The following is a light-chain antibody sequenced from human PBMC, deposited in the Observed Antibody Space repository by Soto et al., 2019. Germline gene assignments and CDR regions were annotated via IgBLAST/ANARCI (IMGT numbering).Light chain of an antibody. CDR3: GTWDGSLSAVV. CDR1: SSNIGSNY. Sequence: QSVLTQPPSVSAAPGQKVTISCSGSSSNIGSNYVSWYQQLPGTAPKLLSFDNNQRPSGIPDRFSGSKSGTSATLGITGLQTGDEADYYCGTWDGSLSAVVFGGGTKLTVL. V-gene: IGLV1-51*01. J-gene: IGLJ2*01. CDR2: DNN.